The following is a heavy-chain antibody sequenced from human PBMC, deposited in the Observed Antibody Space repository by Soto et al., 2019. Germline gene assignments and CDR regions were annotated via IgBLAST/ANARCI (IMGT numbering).Heavy chain of an antibody. CDR3: VKAGVRDLIVEVPVYFDN. D-gene: IGHD2-21*01. CDR1: GFIFDNSG. J-gene: IGHJ4*02. CDR2: ISWNGGNI. V-gene: IGHV3-9*01. Sequence: EVQLVESGGGLVQPGRSLRLSCAASGFIFDNSGMHWVRQAPGKGLEWVSGISWNGGNIGYADSVGGRFSISRDNAKDSLFLQMDSLRPDDTAFYYCVKAGVRDLIVEVPVYFDNWGQGTLVTVSS.